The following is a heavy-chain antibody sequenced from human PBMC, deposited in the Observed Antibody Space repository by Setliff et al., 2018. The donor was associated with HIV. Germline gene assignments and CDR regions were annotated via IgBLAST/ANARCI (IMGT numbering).Heavy chain of an antibody. CDR3: VIFYIVTSVYVRDY. D-gene: IGHD2-21*01. CDR1: GGSFTEYY. V-gene: IGHV4-34*01. J-gene: IGHJ4*02. CDR2: MSHSGST. Sequence: KPSETLSLTCAVYGGSFTEYYWNWIRQPPGKGLEWIGEMSHSGSTKYNPSLKTRVTISGDTSKNQFSQNVNSVTAADTAVYYCVIFYIVTSVYVRDYWGQGSLVTVSS.